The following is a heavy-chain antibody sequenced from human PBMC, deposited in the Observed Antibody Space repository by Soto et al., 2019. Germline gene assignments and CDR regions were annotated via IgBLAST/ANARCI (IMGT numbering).Heavy chain of an antibody. J-gene: IGHJ6*02. D-gene: IGHD4-4*01. Sequence: PGGSLRLSCAASGFTFSSYGMHWVRQAPGKGLEWMALILHDGSAEYYADSVKGRFTISRDNSKNTLYLQMNSLTAEDTAVYYCARSRDGYSFYFYYGMDGWGQGTTVTVS. CDR2: ILHDGSAE. CDR3: ARSRDGYSFYFYYGMDG. V-gene: IGHV3-33*05. CDR1: GFTFSSYG.